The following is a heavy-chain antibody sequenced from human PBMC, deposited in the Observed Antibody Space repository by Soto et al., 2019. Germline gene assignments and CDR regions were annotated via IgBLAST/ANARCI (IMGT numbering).Heavy chain of an antibody. V-gene: IGHV1-2*02. J-gene: IGHJ5*02. CDR2: INPNSGVT. CDR1: GYMFTGYF. CDR3: GRDFRISPQNGVDP. Sequence: ASVKVSCKASGYMFTGYFLHWVRQAPSEGLEWMGWINPNSGVTAYAQKFQGRVTMTRDTSISTAYMELSGLTSDDTAVYYCGRDFRISPQNGVDPWGQTSLVTFST. D-gene: IGHD2-8*01.